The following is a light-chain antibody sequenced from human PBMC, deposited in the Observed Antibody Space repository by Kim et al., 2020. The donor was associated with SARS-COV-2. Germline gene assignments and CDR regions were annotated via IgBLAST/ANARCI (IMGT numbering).Light chain of an antibody. V-gene: IGKV1-12*01. CDR3: QQTDSFPLT. CDR1: QGISSY. CDR2: AAS. J-gene: IGKJ4*01. Sequence: ASVGDRVTITCRASQGISSYLAWYQQKPGTAPKFLIYAASSLQSGVPSSFSGSGSGTDFTLTISSLQPEDFATYYCQQTDSFPLTFGGGTKVDIK.